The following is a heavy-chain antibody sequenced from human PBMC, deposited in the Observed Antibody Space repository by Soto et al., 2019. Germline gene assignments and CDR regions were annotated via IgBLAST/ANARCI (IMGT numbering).Heavy chain of an antibody. V-gene: IGHV1-46*01. CDR3: AREPIELERKGWDINWFDP. CDR2: INPSGGST. D-gene: IGHD1-1*01. Sequence: ASVKVSCKASGYTFTSYYMHWVRQAPGQGLEWMGIINPSGGSTSYAQKFQGRVTMTRGTSTSTVYMELSSLRSEDTAVYYCAREPIELERKGWDINWFDPWGQGTLVTVSS. J-gene: IGHJ5*02. CDR1: GYTFTSYY.